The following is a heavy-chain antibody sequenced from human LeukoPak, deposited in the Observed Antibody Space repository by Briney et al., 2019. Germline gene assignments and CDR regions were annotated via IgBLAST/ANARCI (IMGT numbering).Heavy chain of an antibody. V-gene: IGHV3-11*04. CDR3: ARDPGYSVFH. J-gene: IGHJ4*02. CDR2: ITSNGGSI. D-gene: IGHD5/OR15-5a*01. CDR1: GFTLSDYY. Sequence: GGSLRLSCAASGFTLSDYYMSWIRQAPGKGLEWLAYITSNGGSIYYADSLKGRFTISRDNPKNSLYLQMNSLRAEDTAVYYCARDPGYSVFHWGQGTLVTVSS.